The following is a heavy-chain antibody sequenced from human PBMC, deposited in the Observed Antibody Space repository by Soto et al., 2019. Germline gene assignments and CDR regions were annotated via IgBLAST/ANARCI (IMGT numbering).Heavy chain of an antibody. V-gene: IGHV1-8*01. CDR1: GYTFTSYD. CDR2: MNPNSGNT. D-gene: IGHD3-3*01. Sequence: ASVKVSCKASGYTFTSYDINWVRQATGQGLEWMGWMNPNSGNTGYAQKFQGRVTMTRNTSIGTAYMELSSLRPEDTAVYYCARERRCYDFWSGYSACYYYGMDVWAQGTTVTLSS. CDR3: ARERRCYDFWSGYSACYYYGMDV. J-gene: IGHJ6*02.